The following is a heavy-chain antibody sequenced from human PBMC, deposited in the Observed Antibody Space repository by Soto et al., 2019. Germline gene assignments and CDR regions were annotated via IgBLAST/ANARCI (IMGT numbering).Heavy chain of an antibody. Sequence: GGSLRLSCAASGFTFSDYYMSWIRQAPGKGLEWVSYISSSGSTIYYADSVKGRFTISRDNAKNSLYLQMNSLRAEDTAVYYCAREAVSYDSRYDYWGQGTLVTVSS. V-gene: IGHV3-11*01. CDR1: GFTFSDYY. D-gene: IGHD5-12*01. CDR3: AREAVSYDSRYDY. CDR2: ISSSGSTI. J-gene: IGHJ4*02.